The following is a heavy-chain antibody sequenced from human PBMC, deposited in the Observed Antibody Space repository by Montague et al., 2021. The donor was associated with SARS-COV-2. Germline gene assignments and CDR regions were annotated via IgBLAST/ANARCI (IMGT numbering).Heavy chain of an antibody. CDR1: GDSVYTHSGD. D-gene: IGHD6-6*01. J-gene: IGHJ6*02. V-gene: IGHV6-1*01. CDR3: ARMAVAPRPGAYYGMDV. CDR2: TYYRSQWYN. Sequence: CAISGDSVYTHSGDWVWMRQSPSRGLEWLGRTYYRSQWYNDYAVXLKXRVTITPDTSKNLFSPQLRSVTPDDTAVYYCARMAVAPRPGAYYGMDVWGQGATVTVSS.